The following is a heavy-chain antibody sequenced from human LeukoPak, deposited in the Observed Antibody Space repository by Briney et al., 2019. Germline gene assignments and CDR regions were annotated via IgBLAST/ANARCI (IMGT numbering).Heavy chain of an antibody. CDR3: ARESVAGVFDY. CDR2: INPNSGGT. J-gene: IGHJ4*02. D-gene: IGHD6-19*01. Sequence: ASVKVSCTASGYTFTGYYMRWVRQAPGQGLEWMGRINPNSGGTNYAQKFQGRVTMTRDTSISTAYMELSRLRSDDTAVYYCARESVAGVFDYWGQGTLVTVSS. V-gene: IGHV1-2*06. CDR1: GYTFTGYY.